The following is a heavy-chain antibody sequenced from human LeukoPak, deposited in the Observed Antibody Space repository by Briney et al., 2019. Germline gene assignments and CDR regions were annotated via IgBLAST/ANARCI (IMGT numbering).Heavy chain of an antibody. CDR1: GFTFSSFG. Sequence: GGSLRLSCAASGFTFSSFGMHWVRQAPGKGLEWVAFIRYDGTDKYYADSVKGRFTISRDNSKNTLYLQMNSLRPEDTAVYYCAPRVVVITAPFDYWGQGTLVTVTS. CDR2: IRYDGTDK. J-gene: IGHJ4*02. D-gene: IGHD2-21*01. V-gene: IGHV3-30*02. CDR3: APRVVVITAPFDY.